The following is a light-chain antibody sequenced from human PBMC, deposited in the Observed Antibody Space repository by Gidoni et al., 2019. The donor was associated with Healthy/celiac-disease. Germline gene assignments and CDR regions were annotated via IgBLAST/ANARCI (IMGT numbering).Light chain of an antibody. CDR2: DAS. Sequence: DIQMTQSPSTLSASVGDRVTITCRASQSISSWLAWYQQKPGKAPKILIYDASSLESGVPSRFSGSGSGTEFTLTISSRQPDDFATYYCQQYNSYTWTFXQXTKVEIK. CDR1: QSISSW. V-gene: IGKV1-5*01. J-gene: IGKJ1*01. CDR3: QQYNSYTWT.